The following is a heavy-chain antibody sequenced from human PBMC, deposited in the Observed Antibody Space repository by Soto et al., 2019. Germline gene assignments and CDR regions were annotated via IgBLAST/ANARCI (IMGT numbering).Heavy chain of an antibody. D-gene: IGHD5-12*01. CDR3: ARGVVSTGYFDY. J-gene: IGHJ4*02. Sequence: ESGGGLVQPVGSLRLSCAASGFTFSDHYMDWIRQAPGKGLEWVGRSSDKVHSHTTEYAASVKGRFTISRGDSENSLYLQMNSLKTEDTAVYYCARGVVSTGYFDYWGQGTLVTVSS. V-gene: IGHV3-72*01. CDR2: SSDKVHSHTT. CDR1: GFTFSDHY.